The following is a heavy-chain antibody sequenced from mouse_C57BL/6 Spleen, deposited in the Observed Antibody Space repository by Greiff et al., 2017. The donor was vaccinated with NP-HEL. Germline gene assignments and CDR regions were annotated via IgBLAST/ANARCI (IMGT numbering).Heavy chain of an antibody. CDR2: ISYDGSN. Sequence: DVQLQESGPGLVKPSQSLSLTCSVTGYSITSGYYWNWIRQFPGNKLEWMGYISYDGSNNYNPSLKNRISITRDTSKNQFFLKLNSVTTEDTATYYCAREGYGYDDGFDYWGQGTTLTVSS. D-gene: IGHD2-2*01. CDR3: AREGYGYDDGFDY. J-gene: IGHJ2*01. CDR1: GYSITSGYY. V-gene: IGHV3-6*01.